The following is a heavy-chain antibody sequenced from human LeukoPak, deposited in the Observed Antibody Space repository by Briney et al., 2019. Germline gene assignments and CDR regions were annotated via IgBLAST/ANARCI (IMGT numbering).Heavy chain of an antibody. Sequence: SGPTLVNPTQTLTLTCSFSGFSLSTGGEGVGWIRQSPGKALEWLALIYWDDDKRYSPSLKSRLTITKDTSKNQVVLTMTNMDPVDTATYYCAHRSYSSSSFYYFDYWGQGTLVTVFS. V-gene: IGHV2-5*02. J-gene: IGHJ4*02. CDR1: GFSLSTGGEG. CDR2: IYWDDDK. D-gene: IGHD6-6*01. CDR3: AHRSYSSSSFYYFDY.